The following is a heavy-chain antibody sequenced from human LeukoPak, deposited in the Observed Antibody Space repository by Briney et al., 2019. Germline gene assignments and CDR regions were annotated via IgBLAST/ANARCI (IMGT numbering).Heavy chain of an antibody. V-gene: IGHV2-5*02. J-gene: IGHJ4*02. Sequence: SGPTLVNPTQTLTLTCTFSGFSLTTSGVGVGWIRQPPGKALEWLAVIYWDGDNLYSPSLNSRLTITKATSKNQVVLTMTNMNPVDTATYYCAHKEYYALGTLGDSFDYWGQGTLVAVSS. CDR1: GFSLTTSGVG. D-gene: IGHD3/OR15-3a*01. CDR2: IYWDGDN. CDR3: AHKEYYALGTLGDSFDY.